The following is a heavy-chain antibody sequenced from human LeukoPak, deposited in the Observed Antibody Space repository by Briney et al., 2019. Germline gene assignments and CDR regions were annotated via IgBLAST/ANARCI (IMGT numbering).Heavy chain of an antibody. CDR2: FTYSGSDR. D-gene: IGHD1-26*01. J-gene: IGHJ4*02. CDR1: GFDFRKFP. V-gene: IGHV3-30*14. CDR3: ARESSGSTSDIDF. Sequence: GGSLRLSCAASGFDFRKFPMHWVRQIPGKGLGWVAVFTYSGSDRYYADSVKGRFTISRDNSRSTLYLQMNSLRVEDTALYYCARESSGSTSDIDFWGQGTLVTVSS.